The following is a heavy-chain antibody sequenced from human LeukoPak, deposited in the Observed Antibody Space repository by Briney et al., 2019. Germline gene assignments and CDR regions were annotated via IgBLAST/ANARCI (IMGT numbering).Heavy chain of an antibody. J-gene: IGHJ4*02. Sequence: SEALSLTCAVPGGSISSGGYSWSWIRQPPGKGLEWLGFIYHRGSTYYNPPLKSRASISVDRSKNQFSLTLSAVTAAATAVYHRARVRNVDTAIQPWGQGTLVTVSS. CDR3: ARVRNVDTAIQP. CDR2: IYHRGST. D-gene: IGHD5-18*01. CDR1: GGSISSGGYS. V-gene: IGHV4-30-2*01.